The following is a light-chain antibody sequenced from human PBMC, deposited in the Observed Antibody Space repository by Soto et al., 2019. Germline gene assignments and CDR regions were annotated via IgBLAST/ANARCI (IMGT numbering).Light chain of an antibody. V-gene: IGKV1-33*01. J-gene: IGKJ4*01. CDR1: QDITSY. Sequence: DIKMTQSPSSLSASVGDRVTITCQASQDITSYLSWYQQKPGKAPKLLIYLASNLELGVPSRFSGGGSGTEFTRPISGLQPEDFGTYYCQQYDHLPSFGGGTKVEI. CDR2: LAS. CDR3: QQYDHLPS.